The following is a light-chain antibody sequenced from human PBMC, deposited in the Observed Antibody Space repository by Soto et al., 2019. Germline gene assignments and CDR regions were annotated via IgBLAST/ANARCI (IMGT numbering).Light chain of an antibody. J-gene: IGKJ1*01. CDR3: QQHNVWPAT. CDR1: QSVRRN. CDR2: EAS. V-gene: IGKV3-15*01. Sequence: EIVMTQSPATLSVSLVERFTLSSRASQSVRRNLAWYQQKPGQAPRLLIYEASTRATGVPARFSGSGSGTEFTLTISSLQSEDFAVYYCQQHNVWPATFGQGTKVDIK.